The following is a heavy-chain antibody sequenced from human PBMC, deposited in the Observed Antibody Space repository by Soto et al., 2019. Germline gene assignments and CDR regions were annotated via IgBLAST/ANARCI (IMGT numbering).Heavy chain of an antibody. V-gene: IGHV5-10-1*01. CDR1: GYSFTSYW. CDR3: ARRIIAAAASRYYYGMDF. J-gene: IGHJ6*02. D-gene: IGHD6-13*01. CDR2: IDPSDSYT. Sequence: PGESLKISCKGSGYSFTSYWISWVRQMPGKGLEWMGRIDPSDSYTNYSPSFQGHVTISADKSISTAYLQWSSLKASDTAMYYCARRIIAAAASRYYYGMDFWGQGTTVTVSS.